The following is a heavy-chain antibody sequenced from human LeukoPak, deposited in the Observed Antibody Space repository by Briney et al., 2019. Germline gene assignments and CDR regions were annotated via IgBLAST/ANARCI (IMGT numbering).Heavy chain of an antibody. J-gene: IGHJ4*02. CDR3: ARARANSDFDY. CDR2: MNPNSGNT. Sequence: ASVKVSCKASGCTFTSYDINWVRQATGQGLEWMGWMNPNSGNTGYAQKFQGRVTITRNTSISTAYMELSSLRSEDTAVYYCARARANSDFDYWGQGTLVTVSS. CDR1: GCTFTSYD. V-gene: IGHV1-8*03. D-gene: IGHD1-26*01.